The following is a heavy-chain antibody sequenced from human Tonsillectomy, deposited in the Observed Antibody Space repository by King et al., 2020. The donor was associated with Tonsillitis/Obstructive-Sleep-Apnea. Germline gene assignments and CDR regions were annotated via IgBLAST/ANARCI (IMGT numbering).Heavy chain of an antibody. CDR2: IRSKAYGGTT. D-gene: IGHD3-22*01. V-gene: IGHV3-49*04. Sequence: VQLVESGGGLVQPGRSLRLSCTASGFTFGDYAMTWVRQAPGKGLEWVGFIRSKAYGGTTKYAASVKGRFTISRDDSKSIAYLQMNSLKTEDTAAYYCTRYYDSSVYYSGWPFFDYWGQGTLVTVSS. CDR1: GFTFGDYA. CDR3: TRYYDSSVYYSGWPFFDY. J-gene: IGHJ4*02.